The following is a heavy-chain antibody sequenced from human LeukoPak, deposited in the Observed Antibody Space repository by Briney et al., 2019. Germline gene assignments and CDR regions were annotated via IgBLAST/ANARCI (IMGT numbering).Heavy chain of an antibody. CDR3: ARRVHSSSWSSYFDY. J-gene: IGHJ4*02. Sequence: SSETLSLTCTVSGGSISSYYWSWIRQPPGKGLEWIGYIYYSGSTSSNPSLRSRVTISVDKSKNQFSLKLSSVTAADTAVYYCARRVHSSSWSSYFDYWSQETLVTVSS. CDR2: IYYSGST. V-gene: IGHV4-59*01. D-gene: IGHD6-13*01. CDR1: GGSISSYY.